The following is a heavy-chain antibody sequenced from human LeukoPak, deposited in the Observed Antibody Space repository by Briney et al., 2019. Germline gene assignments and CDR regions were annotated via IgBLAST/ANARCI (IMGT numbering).Heavy chain of an antibody. CDR1: GFTFNGHW. V-gene: IGHV3-74*01. D-gene: IGHD3-10*01. J-gene: IGHJ4*02. CDR2: INGDGSTI. CDR3: ARAKPKNMVRGLIMRRESRYYFDY. Sequence: GGSLRLSCEASGFTFNGHWMHWVRQAPGKGLVWVSLINGDGSTISYADPVKGRFTISRDNSKSTLYIQMNSLRAEDTAVYYCARAKPKNMVRGLIMRRESRYYFDYWGQGTLVTVSS.